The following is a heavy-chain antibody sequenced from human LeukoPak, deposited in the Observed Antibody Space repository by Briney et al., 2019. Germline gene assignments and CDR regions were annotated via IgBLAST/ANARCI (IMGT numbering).Heavy chain of an antibody. V-gene: IGHV1-69*13. CDR1: GGTFSSYA. D-gene: IGHD4-17*01. Sequence: SVKVSCKASGGTFSSYAISWVRQAPGQGLEWMGGIIPIFGTANYAQKFQGRVTITADESTSTAYMELSSLRSEDTAVYYCARGAAEMTTVTTFDFWGQGTLVTVSS. J-gene: IGHJ4*02. CDR3: ARGAAEMTTVTTFDF. CDR2: IIPIFGTA.